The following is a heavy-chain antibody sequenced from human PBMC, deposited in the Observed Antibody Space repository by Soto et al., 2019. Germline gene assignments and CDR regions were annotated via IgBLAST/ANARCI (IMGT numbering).Heavy chain of an antibody. V-gene: IGHV3-23*01. CDR3: AKGRYTTSYYVDY. D-gene: IGHD3-16*01. Sequence: VQLLESGGGLVQPGGSLRLSCAASGFTFSTYAMSWVRQAPGKGLEWVSGISGSGGRTYYADSVKGRFTISRDNSKNTLYLQMNSLRAEDTAVYYCAKGRYTTSYYVDYWGQGTLVTVSS. CDR2: ISGSGGRT. J-gene: IGHJ4*02. CDR1: GFTFSTYA.